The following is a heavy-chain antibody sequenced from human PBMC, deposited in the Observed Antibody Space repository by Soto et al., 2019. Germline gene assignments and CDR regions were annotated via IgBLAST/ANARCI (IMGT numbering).Heavy chain of an antibody. CDR1: GYTFTSSG. V-gene: IGHV1-18*01. CDR3: ARVGFLGYCSGGSCHYFDY. J-gene: IGHJ4*02. CDR2: ISAYNGNT. D-gene: IGHD2-15*01. Sequence: QVQLVQSGAEVKKPGASVKVSCKASGYTFTSSGISLVRQSPGQGLAWMGWISAYNGNTNYAQKLQGRVTMTTDTSASTAYMELRSLRSDDTAVYYCARVGFLGYCSGGSCHYFDYWGQGTLVTVSS.